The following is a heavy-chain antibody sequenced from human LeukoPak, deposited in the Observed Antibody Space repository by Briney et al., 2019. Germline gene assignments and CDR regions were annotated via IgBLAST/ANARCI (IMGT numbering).Heavy chain of an antibody. Sequence: SETLSLTCTVSGGSISSYYWSWIRQPPGKGLEWIGYIYYSGSTNYNPSLKSRVTISVDTSKNQFSLKLSSVTAADTAVYYCARDNDSSGYIDYWGRGTLVTVSS. CDR2: IYYSGST. CDR1: GGSISSYY. CDR3: ARDNDSSGYIDY. V-gene: IGHV4-59*01. J-gene: IGHJ4*02. D-gene: IGHD3-22*01.